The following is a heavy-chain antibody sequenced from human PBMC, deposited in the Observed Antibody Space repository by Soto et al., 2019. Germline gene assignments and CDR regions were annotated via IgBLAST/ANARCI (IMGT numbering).Heavy chain of an antibody. D-gene: IGHD6-19*01. J-gene: IGHJ4*02. CDR1: GXTFSNCA. CDR3: AKGNTSGWYFFDY. Sequence: LRLSCEASGXTFSNCAMSWVRQAPGKGLEWVSGISGTGRSTFYADSVKDRFTISRDNSKNTVYLQMSSLRAEDTAVYFCAKGNTSGWYFFDYWGQGTLVTVSS. CDR2: ISGTGRST. V-gene: IGHV3-23*01.